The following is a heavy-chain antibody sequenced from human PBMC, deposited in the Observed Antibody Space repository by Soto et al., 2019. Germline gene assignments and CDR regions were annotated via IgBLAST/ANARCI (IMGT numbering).Heavy chain of an antibody. CDR1: GYTFTGYY. V-gene: IGHV1-2*04. J-gene: IGHJ3*02. CDR3: ARAATVGDAFDI. D-gene: IGHD4-17*01. CDR2: INPNSGGT. Sequence: GASVKVSCKASGYTFTGYYMYWVRQAPGQGLEWMGWINPNSGGTNYAQKFQGWVTMTRDTSVSTAYMELSRLRSDDTAVYSCARAATVGDAFDIWGQGTMVTVSS.